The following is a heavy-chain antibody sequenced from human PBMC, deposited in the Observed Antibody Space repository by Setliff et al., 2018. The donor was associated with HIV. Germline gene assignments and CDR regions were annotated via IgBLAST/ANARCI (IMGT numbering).Heavy chain of an antibody. CDR1: GFTFSRHA. CDR3: AKAPLTIVATGGEDC. CDR2: ISGSGGST. J-gene: IGHJ4*02. V-gene: IGHV3-23*01. D-gene: IGHD6-13*01. Sequence: GVLRLSCAASGFTFSRHAMSWVRQAPGEGLEWVSAISGSGGSTYYADFVKGRFTISRDNSKNTLYLQMNSLRAEDTAVYYCAKAPLTIVATGGEDCWGQGTLVTVSS.